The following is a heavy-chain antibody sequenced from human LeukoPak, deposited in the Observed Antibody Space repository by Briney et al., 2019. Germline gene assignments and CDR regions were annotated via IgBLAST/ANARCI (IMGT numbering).Heavy chain of an antibody. CDR2: ISSSSSYI. V-gene: IGHV3-21*01. Sequence: TGESLRLSCAASGFTFSSYRMNWVRQAPGKGLEWVSSISSSSSYIYYADSVKGRFTLSRDNAKNTLYLQMNSLRAEDTAVYYCARDRGYGYLFDYWGQGTLVTVSS. D-gene: IGHD5-18*01. CDR3: ARDRGYGYLFDY. CDR1: GFTFSSYR. J-gene: IGHJ4*02.